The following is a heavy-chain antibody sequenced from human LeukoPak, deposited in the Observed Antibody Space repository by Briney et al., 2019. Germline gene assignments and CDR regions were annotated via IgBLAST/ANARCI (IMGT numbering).Heavy chain of an antibody. CDR3: ATYTNYKNWIDP. Sequence: PSETLSLTCTVSGGSISSYYWSWVRQPPGKGLEWIGYIYYTGDTNYNPSLGSRVTISVDTSKSQFSLKLRSVTAADTAVYYCATYTNYKNWIDPWGQGTLVTVSS. D-gene: IGHD2-8*01. V-gene: IGHV4-59*12. J-gene: IGHJ5*02. CDR1: GGSISSYY. CDR2: IYYTGDT.